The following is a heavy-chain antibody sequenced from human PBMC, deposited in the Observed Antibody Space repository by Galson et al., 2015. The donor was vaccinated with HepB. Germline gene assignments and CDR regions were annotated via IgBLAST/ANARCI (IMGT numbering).Heavy chain of an antibody. CDR2: ISPGDSDT. CDR3: ARLGGHCGGDCYSPRDDAFDI. Sequence: QSGAEVKKPGESLRISCKHSGYSFTSYWIGWVRQMPGKGLEWMGIISPGDSDTRYSPSFQGQVTISADKSISTAYLQWSSLKASDTAMYYCARLGGHCGGDCYSPRDDAFDIWGQGTMVTVSS. CDR1: GYSFTSYW. V-gene: IGHV5-51*01. J-gene: IGHJ3*02. D-gene: IGHD2-21*01.